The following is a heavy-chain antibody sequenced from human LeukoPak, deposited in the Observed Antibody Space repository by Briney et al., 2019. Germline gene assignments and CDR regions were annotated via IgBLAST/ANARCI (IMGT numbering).Heavy chain of an antibody. CDR1: GGSIYSTTYY. CDR3: ARLSTVTTSFDY. D-gene: IGHD4-17*01. CDR2: IYYSGST. J-gene: IGHJ4*02. Sequence: SETLSLTCTVSGGSIYSTTYYWGWIRQSPGKGLEWIGSIYYSGSTYYNPSLKSRVTISVDTSKNQFSLKLSSVTAADTAVYYCARLSTVTTSFDYWGQGTLVTVSS. V-gene: IGHV4-39*07.